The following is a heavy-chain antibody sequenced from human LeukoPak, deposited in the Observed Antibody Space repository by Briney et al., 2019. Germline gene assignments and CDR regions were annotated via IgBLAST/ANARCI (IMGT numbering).Heavy chain of an antibody. J-gene: IGHJ4*02. CDR3: ARLTGTIDD. V-gene: IGHV5-51*01. Sequence: GEPLKISFKGSGYRFTSYWIGWVRPMPGKGLEWMGIIYPGVSDTRYSPSFQGQVTISADQSISTSYLQCSSLKASDTAMYYCARLTGTIDDWGQGTLVTVSS. D-gene: IGHD1-1*01. CDR2: IYPGVSDT. CDR1: GYRFTSYW.